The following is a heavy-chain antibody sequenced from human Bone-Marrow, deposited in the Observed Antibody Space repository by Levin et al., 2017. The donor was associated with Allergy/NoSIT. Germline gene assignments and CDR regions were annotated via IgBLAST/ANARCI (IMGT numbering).Heavy chain of an antibody. J-gene: IGHJ4*02. D-gene: IGHD5-12*01. CDR1: GFTFTDAW. Sequence: GESLKISCAASGFTFTDAWMSWVRQTPGKGLEWVGRIKSKTNSGPTNYAAPVKGRFTISRDDSQSTLFLQMNSPKTEDTAVYYCTTGTYSGYDSAFDYWGQGTLVTVSS. CDR2: IKSKTNSGPT. CDR3: TTGTYSGYDSAFDY. V-gene: IGHV3-15*01.